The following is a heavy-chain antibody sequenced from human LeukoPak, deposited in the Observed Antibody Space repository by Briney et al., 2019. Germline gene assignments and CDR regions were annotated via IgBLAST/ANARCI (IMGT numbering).Heavy chain of an antibody. CDR1: GFTFSSYS. V-gene: IGHV3-21*01. CDR3: AREAYDILTGYQVN. D-gene: IGHD3-9*01. CDR2: ISSSSSYI. Sequence: GGSLRLSCAASGFTFSSYSMNWVRQAPGKGLEWVSSISSSSSYIYYADSVKGRFTISRDNAKNSLYPQMNSLRAEDTAVYYCAREAYDILTGYQVNWGQGTLVTVSS. J-gene: IGHJ4*02.